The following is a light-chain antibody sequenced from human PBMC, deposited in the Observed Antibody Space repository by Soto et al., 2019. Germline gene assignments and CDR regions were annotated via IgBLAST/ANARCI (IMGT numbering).Light chain of an antibody. J-gene: IGKJ5*01. CDR3: QQYYSTPRT. Sequence: DSVMTQSPDSLAVSLGERATINCKSSQSVLYSSNNKNYLAWYQQKPGQSPKLLIYWASTRESGVPDRFSGSGSGTDFTLTISSLQAGDVAVYYCQQYYSTPRTFRQGTRLEIK. CDR1: QSVLYSSNNKNY. V-gene: IGKV4-1*01. CDR2: WAS.